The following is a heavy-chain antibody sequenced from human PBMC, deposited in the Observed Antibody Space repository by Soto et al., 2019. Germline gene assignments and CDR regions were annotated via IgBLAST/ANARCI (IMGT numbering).Heavy chain of an antibody. V-gene: IGHV4-59*01. CDR1: GDSINSYY. CDR3: ARVSMVRGITYYYYYGMDV. D-gene: IGHD3-10*01. Sequence: SETLSLTCTVSGDSINSYYWSWIRQTPGKGLEWIGYIYYTGSTSYNPSLKSRVTISVDTSKNQFSLKLSSVTAADTAVYYCARVSMVRGITYYYYYGMDVWGRGTTVTVSS. CDR2: IYYTGST. J-gene: IGHJ6*02.